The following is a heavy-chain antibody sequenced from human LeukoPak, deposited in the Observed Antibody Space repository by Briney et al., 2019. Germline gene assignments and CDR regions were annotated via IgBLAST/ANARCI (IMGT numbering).Heavy chain of an antibody. CDR2: IRSKAYGGTT. Sequence: PGGSLRLSCTASGFTFGDYAMSWFRQAPGKGLEWVGFIRSKAYGGTTEYAASVKGRFTISRDDSKSIAYLQMNSLKTEDTAVYYCTRDFNGGMYSSSWFSYYYYYYMDVWGKGTTVTVSS. D-gene: IGHD6-13*01. V-gene: IGHV3-49*03. CDR1: GFTFGDYA. CDR3: TRDFNGGMYSSSWFSYYYYYYMDV. J-gene: IGHJ6*03.